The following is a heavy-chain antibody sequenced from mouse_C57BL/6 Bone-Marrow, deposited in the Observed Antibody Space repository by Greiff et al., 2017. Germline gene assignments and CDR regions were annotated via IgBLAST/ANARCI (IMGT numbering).Heavy chain of an antibody. CDR2: INPSSGYT. CDR1: GYTFTSYT. D-gene: IGHD1-1*01. CDR3: ARRTTVVATRYYAMDY. Sequence: VQLQQSGAELARPGASVKMSCKASGYTFTSYTMHWVKQRPGQGLEWIGYINPSSGYTKYSQKFKDKATLTADKSSSTAYMQLSSLTSEDSAVYYCARRTTVVATRYYAMDYWGQGTSVTVSS. J-gene: IGHJ4*01. V-gene: IGHV1-4*01.